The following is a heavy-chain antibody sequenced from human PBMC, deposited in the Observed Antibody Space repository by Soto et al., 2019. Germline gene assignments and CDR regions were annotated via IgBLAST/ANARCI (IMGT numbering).Heavy chain of an antibody. D-gene: IGHD2-2*01. Sequence: EVQLLESGGGLVQPGGSLRLSCAASGFTFSSYAMSWVRQAPGKGLEWVSAISGSGGSTYYADSVKGRFTISRDNSKNTLYLQMNGLRAEDTAVYYCAKASDIVVVPAANDPFYFDYWGQGTLVTVSS. V-gene: IGHV3-23*01. CDR1: GFTFSSYA. CDR2: ISGSGGST. J-gene: IGHJ4*02. CDR3: AKASDIVVVPAANDPFYFDY.